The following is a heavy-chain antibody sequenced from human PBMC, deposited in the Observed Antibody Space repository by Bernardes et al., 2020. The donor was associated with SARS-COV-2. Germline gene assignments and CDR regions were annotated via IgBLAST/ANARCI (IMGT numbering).Heavy chain of an antibody. CDR1: GYTFSSYG. D-gene: IGHD3-22*01. V-gene: IGHV1-18*01. CDR3: ARDHYERFDP. CDR2: ISAYYGTT. J-gene: IGHJ5*02. Sequence: ASVQVSCKASGYTFSSYGISWVRQAPGHWLEWIGWISAYYGTTDYAEKFQGRVTMTRDTSISTAYMELSRLRSDDTAVYYCARDHYERFDPWGQGTLVTVSS.